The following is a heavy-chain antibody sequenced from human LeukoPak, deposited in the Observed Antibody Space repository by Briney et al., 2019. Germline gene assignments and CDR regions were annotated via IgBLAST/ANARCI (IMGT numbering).Heavy chain of an antibody. D-gene: IGHD1-26*01. CDR3: ARDPMGRELLAEYFQH. V-gene: IGHV3-21*01. Sequence: PGGSLRLSCAASGFTFSSYSMNWVRQAPGKGLEWVSSISSSSSYIYYADSVKGRFTISRDNAKNSLYLQMNSLRAEDTAVYYCARDPMGRELLAEYFQHWGQGTLVTVSS. J-gene: IGHJ1*01. CDR1: GFTFSSYS. CDR2: ISSSSSYI.